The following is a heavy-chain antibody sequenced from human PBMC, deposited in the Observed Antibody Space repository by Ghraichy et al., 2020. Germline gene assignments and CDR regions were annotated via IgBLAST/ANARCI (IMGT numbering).Heavy chain of an antibody. CDR3: AKDRVPSDSDVNLDY. Sequence: GGSLRLSCAASGFTFSNYAMIWVRQAPGKGLEWVSITGGRGGSTYYADSVKGRFTISRDNSKKTLYLQMIGLRAEDTAIYFCAKDRVPSDSDVNLDYWGRGTLVTVSS. V-gene: IGHV3-23*01. CDR1: GFTFSNYA. J-gene: IGHJ4*02. CDR2: TGGRGGST. D-gene: IGHD5-12*01.